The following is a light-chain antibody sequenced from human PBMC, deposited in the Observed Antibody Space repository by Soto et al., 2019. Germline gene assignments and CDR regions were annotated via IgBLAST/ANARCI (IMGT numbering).Light chain of an antibody. CDR1: SSNIGSNT. J-gene: IGLJ3*02. V-gene: IGLV1-44*01. Sequence: QSVLTQPPSASGTPGQRVTISCSGSSSNIGSNTVNWYQQLPGTAPKLLIYSNNQRPSGVPDRFSGSKSGTSASLAISGLQSEDEADYYCAAWDDSRNGPRVLGGGTQVTVL. CDR3: AAWDDSRNGPRV. CDR2: SNN.